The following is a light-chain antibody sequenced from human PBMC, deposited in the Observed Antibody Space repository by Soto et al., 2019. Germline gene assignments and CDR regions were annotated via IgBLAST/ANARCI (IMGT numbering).Light chain of an antibody. V-gene: IGKV1-8*01. CDR1: QGISSY. CDR3: QQYYSYLPIT. CDR2: AAS. J-gene: IGKJ5*01. Sequence: AIRMTQSPSSLSASTGDRVTITCRASQGISSYLAWYQQKPGKAPKLLIYAASTLQSGVPSRFSGSGSGTDFTLTISCLLSEDFATYYCQQYYSYLPITFGQGTRLEIK.